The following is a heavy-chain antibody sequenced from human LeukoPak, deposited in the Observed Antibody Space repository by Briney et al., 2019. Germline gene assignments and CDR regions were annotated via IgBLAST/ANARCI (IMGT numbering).Heavy chain of an antibody. V-gene: IGHV3-30*18. CDR2: ISYDGSDT. J-gene: IGHJ4*01. CDR3: VKDMSLTAAGNVFDV. CDR1: GFTFGDYG. D-gene: IGHD6-13*01. Sequence: GRSLRLSCAASGFTFGDYGMQWVRQAPGKGLEWVATISYDGSDTYYADSVKGRFTVSRDSSKNTLSLQMSSLRVEDTAVYFCVKDMSLTAAGNVFDVWGHGTLVTVSS.